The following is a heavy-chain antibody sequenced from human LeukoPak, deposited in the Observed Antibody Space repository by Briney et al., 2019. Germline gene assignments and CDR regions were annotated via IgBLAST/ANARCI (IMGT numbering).Heavy chain of an antibody. CDR2: IYYSGST. CDR1: GGSISSGGYY. D-gene: IGHD2-2*01. J-gene: IGHJ5*02. Sequence: PSETLSLTCTVSGGSISSGGYYWGWIRQPPGKGLEWIGSIYYSGSTYYNPSLKSRVTISVDTSKNQFSLKLSSVTAADTAVYYCASVGVVVPAAMKVRWFDPWGQGTLVTVSS. CDR3: ASVGVVVPAAMKVRWFDP. V-gene: IGHV4-39*01.